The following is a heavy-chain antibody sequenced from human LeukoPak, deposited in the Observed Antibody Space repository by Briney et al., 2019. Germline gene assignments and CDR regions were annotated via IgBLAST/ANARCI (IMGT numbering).Heavy chain of an antibody. CDR3: ARPSTDYDYVWGSYRYTTPFDY. Sequence: PGGSLRLSCAASEFSVSSNYMTWVRQAPGKGLEWVSSISSSSSYIYYADSVKGRFTISRDNAKNSLYLQMNSLRAEDTAVYYCARPSTDYDYVWGSYRYTTPFDYWGQGTLVTVSS. J-gene: IGHJ4*02. V-gene: IGHV3-21*01. D-gene: IGHD3-16*02. CDR1: EFSVSSNY. CDR2: ISSSSSYI.